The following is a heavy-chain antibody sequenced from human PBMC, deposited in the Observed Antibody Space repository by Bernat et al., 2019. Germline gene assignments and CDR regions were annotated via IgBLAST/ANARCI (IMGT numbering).Heavy chain of an antibody. Sequence: EVQLVESGGGLVQPGGSLRLSCAASGFTFSSYWMHWVRQAPGKGLVWVSRINSDGSSPSYAASVKGRFTMSRDNAGNTLYLQMDSLRAEDTAVYYCAKDRTMNSDSHFDWWGQGTLVTVSS. CDR2: INSDGSSP. D-gene: IGHD3-22*01. CDR1: GFTFSSYW. CDR3: AKDRTMNSDSHFDW. J-gene: IGHJ4*02. V-gene: IGHV3-74*01.